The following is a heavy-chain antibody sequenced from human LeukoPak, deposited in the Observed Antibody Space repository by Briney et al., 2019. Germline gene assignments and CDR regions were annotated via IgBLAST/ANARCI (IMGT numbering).Heavy chain of an antibody. CDR1: GFIFRDYA. CDR2: ISWKSDRI. CDR3: AKVGL. V-gene: IGHV3-9*01. J-gene: IGHJ4*02. Sequence: PGRSLRLSCVASGFIFRDYAMHWVRQTPEKGLEWVSGISWKSDRIVYADSVKGRFTISRDNAKKTLYLQMNNLRPDDTALYYCAKVGLWGQGTLVTVSS.